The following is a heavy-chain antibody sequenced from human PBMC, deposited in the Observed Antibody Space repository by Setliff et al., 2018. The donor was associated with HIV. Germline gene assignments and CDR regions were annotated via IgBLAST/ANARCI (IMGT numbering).Heavy chain of an antibody. J-gene: IGHJ4*02. CDR2: IDYSGST. Sequence: SETLSLTCTVSGGSISSYYWSWIRQPAGKGLEWIGYIDYSGSTNYNPSLKSRVTISVDTSKNQFSLKLSSVTAADTAVYYCARGGGYNALFDYWGQGTLVTVSS. D-gene: IGHD5-12*01. V-gene: IGHV4-59*01. CDR3: ARGGGYNALFDY. CDR1: GGSISSYY.